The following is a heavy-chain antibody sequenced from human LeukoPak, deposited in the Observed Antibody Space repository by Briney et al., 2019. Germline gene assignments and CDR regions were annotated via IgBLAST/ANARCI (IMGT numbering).Heavy chain of an antibody. CDR3: ARVATVTTFVRAFDI. CDR2: INPSGGST. D-gene: IGHD4-17*01. CDR1: GYTFTSYY. J-gene: IGHJ3*02. V-gene: IGHV1-46*01. Sequence: ASVKVSCKASGYTFTSYYMHWVRQAPGQGLEWMGIINPSGGSTSYAQKFQGRVTMTTDTSTSTAYMELRSLRSDDTAVYYCARVATVTTFVRAFDIWGQGTMVTVSS.